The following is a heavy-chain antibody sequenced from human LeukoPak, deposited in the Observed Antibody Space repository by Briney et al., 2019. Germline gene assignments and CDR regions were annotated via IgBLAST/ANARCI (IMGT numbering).Heavy chain of an antibody. CDR2: IYYSGST. V-gene: IGHV4-39*07. CDR3: ARDNRIAVASGGYWFDP. Sequence: SETLSLTCTVSGGSISSSSYYWGWIRQPPGKGLEWIGSIYYSGSTYYNPSLKSRVTISVDASKNQFSLKLSSVTAADTAVYYCARDNRIAVASGGYWFDPWGQGTLVTVSS. D-gene: IGHD6-19*01. CDR1: GGSISSSSYY. J-gene: IGHJ5*02.